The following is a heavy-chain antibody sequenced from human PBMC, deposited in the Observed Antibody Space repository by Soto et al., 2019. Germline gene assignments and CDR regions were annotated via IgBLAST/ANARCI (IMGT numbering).Heavy chain of an antibody. D-gene: IGHD2-2*01. CDR1: GYTFTSYG. CDR2: ISAYNGNT. CDR3: ARGVCGRSTSCPLYYYVYGMDV. V-gene: IGHV1-18*04. Sequence: ASVKVSCKASGYTFTSYGISWLRQAPGQGLEWMGWISAYNGNTNYAQKLQGRVTMTTDTSTSTAYMELRSLRSDDTAVYYCARGVCGRSTSCPLYYYVYGMDVWG. J-gene: IGHJ6*02.